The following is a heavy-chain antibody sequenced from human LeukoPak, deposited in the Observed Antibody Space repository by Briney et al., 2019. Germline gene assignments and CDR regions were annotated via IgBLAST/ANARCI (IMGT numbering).Heavy chain of an antibody. Sequence: GGSLRLSCAASGFTFSSYSMNWVRQAPGKGLEWVSYISSSSSTIYYADSVKGRFTISRDNAKNSLYLQMNSLRAEDTAVYYCARDGPTAAYHAFDIWGQGTMVTVSS. CDR3: ARDGPTAAYHAFDI. CDR2: ISSSSSTI. CDR1: GFTFSSYS. V-gene: IGHV3-48*01. D-gene: IGHD2-15*01. J-gene: IGHJ3*02.